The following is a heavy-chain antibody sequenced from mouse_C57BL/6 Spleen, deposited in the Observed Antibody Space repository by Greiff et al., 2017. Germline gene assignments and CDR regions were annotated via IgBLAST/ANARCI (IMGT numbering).Heavy chain of an antibody. D-gene: IGHD1-1*01. Sequence: VQLQQSGAELVRPGASVKLSCTASGFNIKDDYMHWVKQRPEQGLEWIGWIDPENGDTEYASKFQGKATITADTSSNTAYLQLSSLTSEDTAVYYCTTQGYGSTLYAIYDWGQATSVT. CDR2: IDPENGDT. CDR3: TTQGYGSTLYAIYD. V-gene: IGHV14-4*01. CDR1: GFNIKDDY. J-gene: IGHJ4*01.